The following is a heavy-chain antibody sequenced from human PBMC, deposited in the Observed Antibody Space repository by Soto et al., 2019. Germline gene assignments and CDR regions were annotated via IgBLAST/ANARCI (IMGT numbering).Heavy chain of an antibody. Sequence: SGPTLVNPTQTLTLTCTFSGFSLSTRGVGVGWICQPPGKALEWLALIYWDDDKRYSPSLKSRLAMTQDTSNNHVVLTMTNVDPVAAATYCCLYRAERPRGGYYFDSCGQGTMVTAPQ. CDR2: IYWDDDK. CDR3: LYRAERPRGGYYFDS. V-gene: IGHV2-5*02. J-gene: IGHJ4*02. CDR1: GFSLSTRGVG. D-gene: IGHD1-26*01.